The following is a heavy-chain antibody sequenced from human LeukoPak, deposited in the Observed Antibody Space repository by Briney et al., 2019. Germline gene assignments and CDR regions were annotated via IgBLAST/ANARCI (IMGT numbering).Heavy chain of an antibody. Sequence: SETLSLTCAVYGGSFSGYSWSWIRQPPGKGLEWIGEVFHSGSTNYSPSLKSRVTMSVDTSKNQFSLKLSSVTAADTAVYYCAREKGIAAAAGFDPWGQGTLVTVSS. CDR1: GGSFSGYS. CDR2: VFHSGST. V-gene: IGHV4-34*10. J-gene: IGHJ5*02. D-gene: IGHD6-13*01. CDR3: AREKGIAAAAGFDP.